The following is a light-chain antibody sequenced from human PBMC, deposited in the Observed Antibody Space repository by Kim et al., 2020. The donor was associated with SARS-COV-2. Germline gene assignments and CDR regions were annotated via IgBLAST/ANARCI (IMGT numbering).Light chain of an antibody. CDR1: HSDIGRFNY. Sequence: GQSVTIACTVTHSDIGRFNYVAWYQKHPGRAPKLITSEVSRRPSGVPDRFSGSKSANTASLSVSGLQTEDEADYYCSSYTDSDTLIFGGGAQLTVL. CDR3: SSYTDSDTLI. V-gene: IGLV2-8*01. J-gene: IGLJ2*01. CDR2: EVS.